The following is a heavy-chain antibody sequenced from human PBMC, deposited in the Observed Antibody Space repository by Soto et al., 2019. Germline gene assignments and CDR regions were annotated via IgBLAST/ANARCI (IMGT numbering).Heavy chain of an antibody. CDR3: ARDSRPGNVLLWVGELEVAPYYYGRDG. J-gene: IGHJ6*02. CDR2: ISSSSSYT. CDR1: GFTFSDYY. Sequence: PGGSLRLSCAASGFTFSDYYMSWIRQAPGKGLEWVSYISSSSSYTNYADSVKGRFTISRDNAKNSLYLQMNSLRAEDTAVYYCARDSRPGNVLLWVGELEVAPYYYGRDGWGQGTTVTV. D-gene: IGHD3-10*01. V-gene: IGHV3-11*06.